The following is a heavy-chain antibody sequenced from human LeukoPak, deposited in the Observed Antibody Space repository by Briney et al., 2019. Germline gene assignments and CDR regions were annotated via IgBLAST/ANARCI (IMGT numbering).Heavy chain of an antibody. D-gene: IGHD5-12*01. CDR3: ARGGDSAYDYDY. CDR2: INPSGGST. V-gene: IGHV1-46*01. Sequence: ASVKVSCKASGYTFTSYYMNWVRQAPGQGLEWMGIINPSGGSTTYAQEFQGRVTMTRDTSTSTVYMELSSLRSEDTAVYYCARGGDSAYDYDYWGQGTLVTVSS. J-gene: IGHJ4*02. CDR1: GYTFTSYY.